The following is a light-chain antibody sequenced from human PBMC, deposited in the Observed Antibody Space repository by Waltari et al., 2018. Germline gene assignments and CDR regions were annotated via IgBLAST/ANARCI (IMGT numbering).Light chain of an antibody. CDR3: VLYMGSGIHV. CDR2: STN. Sequence: QTVVTQEPSFSVSPGGTVTLTCGLSSGSVSTSSYPSWYQQIPGQAPRTLMYSTNTRSSGVPDRFSGSILGNKAALTITGAQADDECDYYCVLYMGSGIHVFGTGTKVTVL. CDR1: SGSVSTSSY. J-gene: IGLJ1*01. V-gene: IGLV8-61*01.